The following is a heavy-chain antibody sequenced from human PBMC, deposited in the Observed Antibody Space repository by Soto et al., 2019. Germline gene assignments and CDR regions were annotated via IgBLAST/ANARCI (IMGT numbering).Heavy chain of an antibody. CDR3: ASEPPMDV. Sequence: SESLSLTCTVSGGSISSGDYYWSWIRQPPGKGLGWIGYIYYSGSTYYNPSLKSRVTISVDTSKNQFSLKLSSVTAAATAVYYCASEPPMDVWGQGTTVTVSS. CDR1: GGSISSGDYY. V-gene: IGHV4-30-4*01. CDR2: IYYSGST. J-gene: IGHJ6*02.